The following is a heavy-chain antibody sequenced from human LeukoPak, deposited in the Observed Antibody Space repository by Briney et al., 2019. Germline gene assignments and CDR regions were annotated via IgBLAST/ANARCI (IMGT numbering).Heavy chain of an antibody. V-gene: IGHV1-69*01. CDR1: GGTFSSYA. CDR2: IIPIFGTA. CDR3: AREIYGSGSYRYGMDV. J-gene: IGHJ6*02. Sequence: SVKVSYKASGGTFSSYAISWVRQAPGQGLEWMGGIIPIFGTANYAQKFQGRVTITADESTSTAYMELSSLRSEDTAVYYCAREIYGSGSYRYGMDVWGQGTTVTVSS. D-gene: IGHD3-10*01.